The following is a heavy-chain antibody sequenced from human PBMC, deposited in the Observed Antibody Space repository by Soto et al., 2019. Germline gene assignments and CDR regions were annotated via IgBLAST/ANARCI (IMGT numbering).Heavy chain of an antibody. Sequence: QVQLVQSGAEVKKPGSSVKVSCKASGGTFSSYAISWVRQAPGQGLEWMGGIIPIFGTANYAQKFQGRVRITAGESTSTAYMELSSLRSEDTAVYYCARTYYYDSSGYYYRWFDPWGQGTLVTVSS. J-gene: IGHJ5*02. CDR2: IIPIFGTA. CDR1: GGTFSSYA. D-gene: IGHD3-22*01. CDR3: ARTYYYDSSGYYYRWFDP. V-gene: IGHV1-69*01.